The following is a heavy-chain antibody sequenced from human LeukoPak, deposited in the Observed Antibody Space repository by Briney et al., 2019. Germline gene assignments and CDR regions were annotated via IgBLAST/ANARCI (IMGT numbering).Heavy chain of an antibody. CDR3: ARECSLYYDSGPYNWFDP. V-gene: IGHV4-4*07. CDR2: IYTSGST. D-gene: IGHD3-22*01. Sequence: SETLSLTCTVSGGSISSYYWSWIRQPAGKGLEWIGRIYTSGSTNYNPSLKSRVTMSVDTSKNQFSLKLSSVTATDTAVYYCARECSLYYDSGPYNWFDPWGQGTLVTVSS. CDR1: GGSISSYY. J-gene: IGHJ5*02.